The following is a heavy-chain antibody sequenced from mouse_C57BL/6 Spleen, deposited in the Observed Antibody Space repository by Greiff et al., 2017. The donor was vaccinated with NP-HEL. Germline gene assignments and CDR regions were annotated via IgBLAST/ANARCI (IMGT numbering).Heavy chain of an antibody. Sequence: EVQLVESGGGLVKPGGSLKLSCAASGFTFSDYGMHWVRQAPEKGLEWVAYISSGSSTIYYADTVKGRFTISRDNAKNTLFLQMTSLRSEDTAMYYCARGDRSNYALDWYFDVWGTGTTVTVSA. CDR2: ISSGSSTI. V-gene: IGHV5-17*01. CDR1: GFTFSDYG. J-gene: IGHJ1*03. D-gene: IGHD2-5*01. CDR3: ARGDRSNYALDWYFDV.